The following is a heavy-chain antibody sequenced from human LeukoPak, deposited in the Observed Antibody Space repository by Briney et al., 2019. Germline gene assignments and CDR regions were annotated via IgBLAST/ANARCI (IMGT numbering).Heavy chain of an antibody. CDR3: TREDRPFCPFAY. D-gene: IGHD3-22*01. V-gene: IGHV4-4*02. Sequence: SETLSLTCGVSGGSIDITNYWSWVRQAPGKGLEWIGEISHDGTTNHNPSLRSRVAMSLDRANNQFSLSLTSATAADTAVYYCTREDRPFCPFAYWGQGVLVTVSS. J-gene: IGHJ4*02. CDR1: GGSIDITNY. CDR2: ISHDGTT.